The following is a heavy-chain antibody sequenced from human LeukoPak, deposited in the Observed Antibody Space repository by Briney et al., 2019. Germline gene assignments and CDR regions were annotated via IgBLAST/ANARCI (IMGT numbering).Heavy chain of an antibody. CDR3: ARSYYDYGDFKDDY. D-gene: IGHD4-17*01. Sequence: GGSLRLSCAASGFTFSSYAMHWVRQAPGKGLEWVAVISYDGSNKYYADSVKGRFTISRDNSKNTPYLQMNSLRAEDTAVYYCARSYYDYGDFKDDYWGQGTLVTVSS. CDR1: GFTFSSYA. J-gene: IGHJ4*02. V-gene: IGHV3-30*04. CDR2: ISYDGSNK.